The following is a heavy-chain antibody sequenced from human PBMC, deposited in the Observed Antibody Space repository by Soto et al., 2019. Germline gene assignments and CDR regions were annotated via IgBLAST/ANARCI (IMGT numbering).Heavy chain of an antibody. J-gene: IGHJ4*02. V-gene: IGHV3-13*01. CDR1: GFTFSGFD. CDR3: AKSPRICYHFFDS. CDR2: IGTAGDT. Sequence: PGGSLRLSCEASGFTFSGFDMHWVRQPTGKGLEWVSSIGTAGDTYYAVSVKGRFTISRDNAKNSLSLQMNSLRAGDMAVYFCAKSPRICYHFFDSWGQGTQVTVSS. D-gene: IGHD3-3*02.